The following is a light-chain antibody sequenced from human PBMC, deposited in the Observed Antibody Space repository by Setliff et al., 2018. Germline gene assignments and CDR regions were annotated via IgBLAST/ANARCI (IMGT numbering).Light chain of an antibody. J-gene: IGLJ1*01. Sequence: QSVLTQPRSVSGSPGQSVTISCTGASRDVGAYNYVSWYQQHPGKVPKLMIYDVTKRPSGVPDRFSGSKSGNTASLTVSGLQAEDEADYYCCSYTGFSYVFGSGTKV. CDR1: SRDVGAYNY. CDR3: CSYTGFSYV. CDR2: DVT. V-gene: IGLV2-11*01.